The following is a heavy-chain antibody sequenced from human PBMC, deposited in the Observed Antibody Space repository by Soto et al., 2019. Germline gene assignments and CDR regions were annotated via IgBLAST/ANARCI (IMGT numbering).Heavy chain of an antibody. Sequence: QVTLKESGPVLVKPTETLTLTCSVSGFSLTNGRMGVSWIRQPPGKALDWLAHFFSDAERSYSTSMQSRLNMYKDSSGSQVVLTMTNMAPADTATYFCARMDGDYNSSGLDVWGHGIAVTVSS. CDR3: ARMDGDYNSSGLDV. CDR2: FFSDAER. V-gene: IGHV2-26*01. CDR1: GFSLTNGRMG. D-gene: IGHD4-17*01. J-gene: IGHJ6*02.